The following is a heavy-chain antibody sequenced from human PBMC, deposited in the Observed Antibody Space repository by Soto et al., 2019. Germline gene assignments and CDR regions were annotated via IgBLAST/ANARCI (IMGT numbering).Heavy chain of an antibody. Sequence: PSETLSLTCAVSGYSITSSNFYWGWIRQPPGKGLEWLGSVFDSGSTFYNPALKSRFTFSVDTSKNHFSLKLSSVTAADTAVYYCARHKTTMLTVVSAFDPWGQGTRVTVSS. CDR1: GYSITSSNFY. CDR2: VFDSGST. D-gene: IGHD3-22*01. J-gene: IGHJ5*02. V-gene: IGHV4-39*02. CDR3: ARHKTTMLTVVSAFDP.